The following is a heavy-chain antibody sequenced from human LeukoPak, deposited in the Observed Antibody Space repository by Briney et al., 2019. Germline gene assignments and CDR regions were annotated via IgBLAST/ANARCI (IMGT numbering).Heavy chain of an antibody. J-gene: IGHJ3*02. CDR2: FDPEDGET. D-gene: IGHD1-26*01. CDR3: ATKWELRVGSAFDI. Sequence: ASVKVSCTVSGYTLTELSMHWVRQAPGKGLEWMGGFDPEDGETIYAQKFQGRVTMTEDTSTDTAYMELSSLRSEDTAVYYCATKWELRVGSAFDIWGQGTMVTVSS. V-gene: IGHV1-24*01. CDR1: GYTLTELS.